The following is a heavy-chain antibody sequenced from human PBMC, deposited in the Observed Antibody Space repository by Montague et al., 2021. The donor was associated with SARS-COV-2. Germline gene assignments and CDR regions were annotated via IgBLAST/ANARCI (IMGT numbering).Heavy chain of an antibody. V-gene: IGHV3-23*03. J-gene: IGHJ4*02. CDR2: IYSRYSST. Sequence: SLILSCAAAGFTFSNYAMSLIRRDPGKGLEWISIIYSRYSSTHYSDSVKGRFIVSRDDSKNTLYLQINSLRVDDTAIYYCAKDLGPTAISFGGALDHWGQGALVTVSS. CDR3: AKDLGPTAISFGGALDH. CDR1: GFTFSNYA. D-gene: IGHD3-10*01.